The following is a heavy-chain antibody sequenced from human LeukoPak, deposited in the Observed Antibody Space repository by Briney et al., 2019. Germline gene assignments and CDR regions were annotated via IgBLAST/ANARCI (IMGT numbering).Heavy chain of an antibody. V-gene: IGHV1-46*01. Sequence: ASVKVSCKASGYTFTSYYMHWVRQAPGQGLEWMGIINPSGGSTSYAQKFQGRVTMTRDTSTSTVYMELSSLRSEDTAVYYCARVHPGRAPGLVITHPFDYWGQGTLVTVSS. J-gene: IGHJ4*02. CDR1: GYTFTSYY. CDR2: INPSGGST. D-gene: IGHD3/OR15-3a*01. CDR3: ARVHPGRAPGLVITHPFDY.